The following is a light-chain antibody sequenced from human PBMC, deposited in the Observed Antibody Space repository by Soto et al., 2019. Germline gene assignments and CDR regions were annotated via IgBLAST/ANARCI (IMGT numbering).Light chain of an antibody. J-gene: IGKJ5*01. CDR3: QQRHMWPIT. CDR1: QSFRGL. Sequence: VSTQSPVSLSLCAGERATLSCRASQSFRGLLAWYQQKPGQAPRLLIYDAYNRATGIPPRFSGSGSGTDFTLTISSLEPEDSAVYYCQQRHMWPITFGQGTRLE. V-gene: IGKV3-11*01. CDR2: DAY.